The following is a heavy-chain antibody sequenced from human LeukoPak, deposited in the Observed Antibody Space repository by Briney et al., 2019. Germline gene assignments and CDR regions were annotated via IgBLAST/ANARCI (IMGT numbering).Heavy chain of an antibody. CDR3: ARDGLGRGYSYGLTFDY. V-gene: IGHV1-2*02. J-gene: IGHJ4*02. CDR2: INPNSGGT. D-gene: IGHD5-18*01. CDR1: GYTFTGYY. Sequence: ASVKVSCKDSGYTFTGYYMHWVRQAPGQGLEWMGWINPNSGGTNYAQKFQGRVTMTRDTSISTAYMELSRLRSDDTAVYYCARDGLGRGYSYGLTFDYWGQGTLVTVSS.